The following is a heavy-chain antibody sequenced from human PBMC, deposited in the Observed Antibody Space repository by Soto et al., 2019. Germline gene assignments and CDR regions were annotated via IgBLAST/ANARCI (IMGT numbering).Heavy chain of an antibody. Sequence: QVQLVQSGAEVKEPGDSGRVSCEASGYTFTAYYIHWVRQAPGQGLEWMGWINPKFGDTTYAQDFQGRVSMTRDMSISTVYMELSRLTSDDTAIYYCARNMDYYYGPGSGNGHGFWGQGTTVTVFS. CDR1: GYTFTAYY. CDR3: ARNMDYYYGPGSGNGHGF. D-gene: IGHD3-10*01. CDR2: INPKFGDT. J-gene: IGHJ6*02. V-gene: IGHV1-2*02.